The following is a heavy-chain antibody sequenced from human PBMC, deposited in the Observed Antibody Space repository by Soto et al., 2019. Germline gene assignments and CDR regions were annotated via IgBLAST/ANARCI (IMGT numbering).Heavy chain of an antibody. CDR1: GYSFTDYH. CDR3: ARGDSTDCSNGVCSFFYNHDMDV. Sequence: ASVKVSCKASGYSFTDYHIHWVRQAPGPGLEWLGRINPKSGGTSTAQKFQGWVTMTTDTSISTASMELTRLTSDDTAIYYCARGDSTDCSNGVCSFFYNHDMDVWGQGTTVTVSS. CDR2: INPKSGGT. J-gene: IGHJ6*02. V-gene: IGHV1-2*04. D-gene: IGHD2-8*01.